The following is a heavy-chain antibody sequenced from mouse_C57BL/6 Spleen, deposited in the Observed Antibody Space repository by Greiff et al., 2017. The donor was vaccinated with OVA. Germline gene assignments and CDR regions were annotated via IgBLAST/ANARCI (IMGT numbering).Heavy chain of an antibody. J-gene: IGHJ2*01. V-gene: IGHV5-9-1*02. CDR1: GFTFSSYA. CDR3: TSIYYYGRIYSLDY. CDR2: ISSGGDYI. D-gene: IGHD1-1*01. Sequence: EVKLMESGEGLVKPGGSLKLSCAASGFTFSSYAMSWVRQTPEKRLEWVAYISSGGDYIYYADTVKGRFTISRDNARNTLYLQMSSLKSEDTAMYYCTSIYYYGRIYSLDYWGQGTTLTVSS.